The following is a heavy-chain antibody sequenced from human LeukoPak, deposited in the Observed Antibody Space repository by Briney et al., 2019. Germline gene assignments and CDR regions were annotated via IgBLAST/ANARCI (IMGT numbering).Heavy chain of an antibody. CDR2: IYYSGST. Sequence: SETLSLTCTVSGGSISSYYWSWLRQPPGKGLEWIGYIYYSGSTNYNPSLKSRVTISVDTSKNQFSLKLSSVTAADTAVCYCARDRLQLQSWGQGTLVTVSS. CDR3: ARDRLQLQS. D-gene: IGHD1-1*01. V-gene: IGHV4-59*01. J-gene: IGHJ5*02. CDR1: GGSISSYY.